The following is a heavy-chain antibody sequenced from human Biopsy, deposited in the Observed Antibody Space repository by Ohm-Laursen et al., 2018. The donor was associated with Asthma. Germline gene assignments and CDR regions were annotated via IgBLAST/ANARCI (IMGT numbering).Heavy chain of an antibody. CDR1: GYNLIDLS. D-gene: IGHD3-22*01. J-gene: IGHJ4*02. CDR3: ASPLGDYYDSSGYYYASLGY. Sequence: ASVKVSCKISGYNLIDLSMHWVRQAPGQGLVWMGGIIPLIGTPNYAQKFQGRVTITADASTNTAYMDLSSLRSEDTAVYYCASPLGDYYDSSGYYYASLGYWGLGTLVIVSS. CDR2: IIPLIGTP. V-gene: IGHV1-69*13.